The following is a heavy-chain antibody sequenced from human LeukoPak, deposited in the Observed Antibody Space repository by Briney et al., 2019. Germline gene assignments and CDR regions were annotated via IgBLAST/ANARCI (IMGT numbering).Heavy chain of an antibody. J-gene: IGHJ3*02. Sequence: GGSLRLSCAASGFTVSTNYMSWVRQAPGKGLEWVSVIYSGGSTYYADSVKGRFTISRDNSKNTRYLQMNSLRAEDTAVYYCARVQGETLPTNAFDIWGQGTMVTVSS. CDR1: GFTVSTNY. CDR2: IYSGGST. V-gene: IGHV3-66*01. D-gene: IGHD5-12*01. CDR3: ARVQGETLPTNAFDI.